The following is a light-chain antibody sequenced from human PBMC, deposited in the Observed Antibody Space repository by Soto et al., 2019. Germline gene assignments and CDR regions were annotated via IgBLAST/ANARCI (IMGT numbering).Light chain of an antibody. J-gene: IGKJ4*01. CDR1: QGFNSY. Sequence: IQLTQSPSSLSASVGDRVTITFRASQGFNSYLAWYQQKPGKAPKLLIYAASTLQSGVPSRFSGSRSGIDFTLTISSLQPEDFATYYCQQLNSYPSSTFGGGTKVDIK. V-gene: IGKV1-9*01. CDR2: AAS. CDR3: QQLNSYPSST.